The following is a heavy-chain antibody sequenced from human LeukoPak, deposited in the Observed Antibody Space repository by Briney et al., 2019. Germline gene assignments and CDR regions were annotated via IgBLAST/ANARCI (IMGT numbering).Heavy chain of an antibody. V-gene: IGHV3-15*01. CDR1: GFTFSNAW. J-gene: IGHJ6*02. D-gene: IGHD6-13*01. Sequence: GGSPRLSCAASGFTFSNAWMSWVRQAPGKGLEWVGRIKSKTDGGTTDYAAPVKGRFTISRDDSKNTLYLQMNSLKTEDTAVYYCTTDLNIAAAGTHYYYYYGMDVWGQGTTVTVSS. CDR2: IKSKTDGGTT. CDR3: TTDLNIAAAGTHYYYYYGMDV.